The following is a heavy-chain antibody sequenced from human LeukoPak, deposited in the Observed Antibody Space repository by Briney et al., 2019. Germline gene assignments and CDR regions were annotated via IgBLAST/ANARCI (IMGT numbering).Heavy chain of an antibody. Sequence: RPSETLSLACTVSGGSISSSSYYWGWIRQPPGKGLEWIGSIYYSGSTYYNPSLKSRVTISVDTSKNQFSLKLSSVTAADTAVYYCARNTYSGSYYHSSDWGQGTLVTVSS. J-gene: IGHJ4*02. CDR2: IYYSGST. CDR3: ARNTYSGSYYHSSD. D-gene: IGHD1-26*01. V-gene: IGHV4-39*07. CDR1: GGSISSSSYY.